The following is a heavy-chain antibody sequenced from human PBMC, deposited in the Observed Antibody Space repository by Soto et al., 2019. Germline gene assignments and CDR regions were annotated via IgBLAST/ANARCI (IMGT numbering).Heavy chain of an antibody. V-gene: IGHV3-30*03. CDR3: XXXXXSGSHYSFLYGFLLYYFDY. Sequence: GGSLRLSCAASAFSFRSYGMHWVRQAPGKGLEWVAFTSYDGSNTFYSGSVKGRFTVSRDNSKNTLYLQMNSLRVEDTAVYYCXXXXXSGSHYSFLYGFLLYYFDYWGQGALVTVSS. CDR1: AFSFRSYG. J-gene: IGHJ4*02. D-gene: IGHD3-10*01. CDR2: TSYDGSNT.